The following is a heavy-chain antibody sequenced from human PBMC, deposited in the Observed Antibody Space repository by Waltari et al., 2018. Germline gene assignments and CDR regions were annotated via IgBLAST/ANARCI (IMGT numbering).Heavy chain of an antibody. D-gene: IGHD1-26*01. V-gene: IGHV3-74*01. CDR2: TNGEGSST. CDR1: GFTFSSYW. CDR3: VRATLVGASTRAGLDP. J-gene: IGHJ5*02. Sequence: EVQLVESGGGLVQPGGSLRLSCAASGFTFSSYWIHWVRHAPGQGRVWVSRTNGEGSSTSYADSVKGRFTLSRDNAKNTLYLQMNSLRVEDTAVYYCVRATLVGASTRAGLDPWGQGTLVTVSS.